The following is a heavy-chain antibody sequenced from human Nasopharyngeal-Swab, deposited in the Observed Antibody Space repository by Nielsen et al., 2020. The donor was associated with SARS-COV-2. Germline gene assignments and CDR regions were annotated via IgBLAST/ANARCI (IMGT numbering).Heavy chain of an antibody. V-gene: IGHV3-30*14. Sequence: GGSLRLPCAASGFTFSTYAMHWVRQAPGKGLKWVAVIGHDGNNKIYADSVKGRFTISRDNSKNTLFLQMDSLTTDDTAVYYCASSLPGSYEAYFEHWGQGSLVTVSS. J-gene: IGHJ4*02. CDR3: ASSLPGSYEAYFEH. D-gene: IGHD1-26*01. CDR1: GFTFSTYA. CDR2: IGHDGNNK.